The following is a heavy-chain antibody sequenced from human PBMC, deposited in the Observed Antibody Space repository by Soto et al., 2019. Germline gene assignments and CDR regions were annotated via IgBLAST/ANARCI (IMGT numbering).Heavy chain of an antibody. J-gene: IGHJ5*02. CDR2: IWYDGSNK. V-gene: IGHV3-33*01. D-gene: IGHD3-10*01. CDR1: GFTFSSYG. Sequence: PGGSLRLSCAASGFTFSSYGMHWVRQAPGKGLEWVTVIWYDGSNKYYADSVKGRFTISRDNSKNTLYLQMNSLRAEDTAVYYCARDHQGPMVRGVIITRDTFDPWGQGTLVTVSS. CDR3: ARDHQGPMVRGVIITRDTFDP.